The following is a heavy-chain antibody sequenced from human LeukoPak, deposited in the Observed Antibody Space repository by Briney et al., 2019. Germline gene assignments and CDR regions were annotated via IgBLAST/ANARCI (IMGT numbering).Heavy chain of an antibody. J-gene: IGHJ5*02. V-gene: IGHV4-34*01. CDR2: INHSGST. D-gene: IGHD4-17*01. CDR1: GGSFSDYY. CDR3: ASYGDYDWFDP. Sequence: SETLSLTCAVYGGSFSDYYWSWIRQSPGKGLEWIGEINHSGSTYYNPSLKSRVTISLDTSKSQFSLKLTSVTAADTAVYYCASYGDYDWFDPWGQGTLVTVSS.